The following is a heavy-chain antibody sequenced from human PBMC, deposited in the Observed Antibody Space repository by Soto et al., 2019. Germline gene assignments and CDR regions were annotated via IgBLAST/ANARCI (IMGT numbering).Heavy chain of an antibody. J-gene: IGHJ5*02. CDR3: AKEQLYIRGVIHNWFDP. V-gene: IGHV3-23*01. Sequence: EVQLLESGGGLIQPGGSLRLSCAASGLTFSSYAMRWVRQAPGKGLEWVSAGSGSGGSTYYADSVKGRFTISRDNSKNTRYLQMNSLRAEDTAVDYCAKEQLYIRGVIHNWFDPWGQGTLVTVSS. CDR1: GLTFSSYA. D-gene: IGHD3-10*02. CDR2: GSGSGGST.